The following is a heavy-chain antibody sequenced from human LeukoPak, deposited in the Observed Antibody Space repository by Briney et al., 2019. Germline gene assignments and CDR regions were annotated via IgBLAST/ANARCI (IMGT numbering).Heavy chain of an antibody. D-gene: IGHD1-26*01. Sequence: GGSLRLSCAASGFTFSSHRMTWVRQAPGKGLEWVSYISSSSRTIYYTDSVKGRFTISRDNAKNSLYLQMYSLRDEDTAIYYCARDPSGSPYFDYWGQGTLVTVSS. CDR1: GFTFSSHR. CDR3: ARDPSGSPYFDY. V-gene: IGHV3-48*02. J-gene: IGHJ4*02. CDR2: ISSSSRTI.